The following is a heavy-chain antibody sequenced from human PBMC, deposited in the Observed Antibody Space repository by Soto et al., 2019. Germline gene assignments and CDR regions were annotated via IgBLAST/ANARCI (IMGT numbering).Heavy chain of an antibody. CDR3: ARARGAKPLGYCSGGSCRNDASDI. CDR1: GYTFTSYY. J-gene: IGHJ3*02. CDR2: INPSGGST. Sequence: GASVKVSCKASGYTFTSYYMHWVRQAPGQGLEWMGIINPSGGSTSYAQKFQGRVTMTRDTSTSTVYMELSSLRSEDTAVYYCARARGAKPLGYCSGGSCRNDASDIRGQGTMVTVSS. V-gene: IGHV1-46*03. D-gene: IGHD2-15*01.